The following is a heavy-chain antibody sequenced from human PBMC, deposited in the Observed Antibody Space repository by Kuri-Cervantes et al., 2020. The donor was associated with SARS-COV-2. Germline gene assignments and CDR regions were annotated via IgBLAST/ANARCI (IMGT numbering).Heavy chain of an antibody. CDR1: GFTFSSYA. Sequence: ESLKISCAASGFTFSSYAMNWVRQAPGKGLEWVSGISGSGASTYYADSDKGRFTISRDNPKNRLYLQMNSLRADDTALYYCSKETTIVVVVAVAHWGQGTLVTVSS. D-gene: IGHD2-15*01. V-gene: IGHV3-23*01. J-gene: IGHJ4*02. CDR3: SKETTIVVVVAVAH. CDR2: ISGSGAST.